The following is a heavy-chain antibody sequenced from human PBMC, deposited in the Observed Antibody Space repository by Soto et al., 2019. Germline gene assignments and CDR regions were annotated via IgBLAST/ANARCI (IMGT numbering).Heavy chain of an antibody. J-gene: IGHJ4*02. CDR2: LSWNSDSI. CDR1: GFTFDDYA. Sequence: EVQLVESGGGLVQPGRSLRLSCAASGFTFDDYAMHWVRQPPGKGLEWVSGLSWNSDSIGYADSVKGRFTISRDNAKNSLYLQMNSLRAEDTALYYCVKDRDTVVPSGVDYWGQGTLVTVSS. V-gene: IGHV3-9*01. D-gene: IGHD2-15*01. CDR3: VKDRDTVVPSGVDY.